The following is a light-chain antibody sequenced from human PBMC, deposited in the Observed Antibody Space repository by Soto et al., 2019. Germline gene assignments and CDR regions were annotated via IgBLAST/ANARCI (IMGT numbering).Light chain of an antibody. V-gene: IGKV3-15*01. CDR1: HSVSSN. J-gene: IGKJ1*01. Sequence: EIVMTQSPATLSVSPGERATLSCRASHSVSSNLAWYQQKPGQAPRLLIYGASIRATGIPARFSGSGSGTEFTLTISSLQSEDFAVYYCQQYNNWPPWTFGQGTKVDI. CDR2: GAS. CDR3: QQYNNWPPWT.